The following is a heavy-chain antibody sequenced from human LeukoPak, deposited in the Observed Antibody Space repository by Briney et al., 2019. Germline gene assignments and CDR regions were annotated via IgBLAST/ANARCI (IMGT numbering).Heavy chain of an antibody. CDR3: ARDPPQPGITAAGYFDL. J-gene: IGHJ2*01. Sequence: SETLSLTCTVSGGSISRYYWSWIRQPPGKGLEWIGYIYYSGSTNYNPSLKSRVTISVDTSKNQFSLKVRSVTAADTAVYYCARDPPQPGITAAGYFDLWGRGTLVTVSS. D-gene: IGHD6-13*01. V-gene: IGHV4-59*01. CDR2: IYYSGST. CDR1: GGSISRYY.